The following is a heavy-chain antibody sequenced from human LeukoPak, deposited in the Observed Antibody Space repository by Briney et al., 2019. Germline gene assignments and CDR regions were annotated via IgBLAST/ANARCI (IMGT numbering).Heavy chain of an antibody. Sequence: GGSLRLSCPASGFTFSSHAMSWVRQAPGKGLEWVSSITGSGVSTNNADSVKGRFTISRDDSKNRLYVQMNSPKAEDTAVYYCAKMAGTPHWGQGTLVTVSS. J-gene: IGHJ1*01. CDR2: ITGSGVST. D-gene: IGHD1-7*01. V-gene: IGHV3-23*01. CDR1: GFTFSSHA. CDR3: AKMAGTPH.